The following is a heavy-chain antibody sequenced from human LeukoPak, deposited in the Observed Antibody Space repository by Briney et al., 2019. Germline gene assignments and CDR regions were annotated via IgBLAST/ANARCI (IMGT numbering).Heavy chain of an antibody. CDR2: INHSGST. D-gene: IGHD2-2*01. CDR3: ARHGEGVVVPAATIRQRPFDY. J-gene: IGHJ4*02. Sequence: SETLSLTCSVSGGSIRNSNYFWAWIRQPPGKGLEWIGEINHSGSTNYNPSLKSRVTISVDTSKNQFSLKLSSVTAADTAVYYCARHGEGVVVPAATIRQRPFDYWGQGTLVTVSS. V-gene: IGHV4-39*01. CDR1: GGSIRNSNYF.